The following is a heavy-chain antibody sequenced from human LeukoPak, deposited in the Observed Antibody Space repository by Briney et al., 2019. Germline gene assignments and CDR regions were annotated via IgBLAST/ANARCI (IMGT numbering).Heavy chain of an antibody. V-gene: IGHV3-23*01. CDR1: GFTFSSYA. CDR3: AKVALNYDSSGYYLH. J-gene: IGHJ4*02. CDR2: ISGSGGST. Sequence: GGSLRLSCAASGFTFSSYAMSWVRQAPGKGLEWASAISGSGGSTYYADSVKGRFTITRDNSKNTLYLQMNSLRAEDTAVYYCAKVALNYDSSGYYLHWGQGTLVTVSS. D-gene: IGHD3-22*01.